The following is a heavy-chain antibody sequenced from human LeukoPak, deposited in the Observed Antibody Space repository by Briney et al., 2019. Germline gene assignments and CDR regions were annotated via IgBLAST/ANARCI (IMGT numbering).Heavy chain of an antibody. CDR2: IRSKAYGGTT. V-gene: IGHV3-49*04. CDR3: TRSLVVAATGPEFDP. Sequence: GGSLRLSCTASGFTFGDYAMSWVRQAPGKGLEWVGFIRSKAYGGTTEYAASVKGRFTISRDDSKSIAYLQMNSLKTEDTAVYYCTRSLVVAATGPEFDPWGQGTLVTVSS. J-gene: IGHJ5*02. D-gene: IGHD2-15*01. CDR1: GFTFGDYA.